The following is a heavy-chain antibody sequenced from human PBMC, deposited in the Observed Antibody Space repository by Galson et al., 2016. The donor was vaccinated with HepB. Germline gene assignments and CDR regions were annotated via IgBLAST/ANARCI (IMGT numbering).Heavy chain of an antibody. CDR2: INSDGSST. D-gene: IGHD6-13*01. CDR3: ARYSNSWAPFDY. J-gene: IGHJ4*02. Sequence: SLRLSCAASGFTFSSYWMDWVRQAPGKGLVWVSRINSDGSSTSYADSVKGRFTISRDNAKNTLYLQVNSLRAEDTALYFCARYSNSWAPFDYWGQGRLVTVSS. V-gene: IGHV3-74*01. CDR1: GFTFSSYW.